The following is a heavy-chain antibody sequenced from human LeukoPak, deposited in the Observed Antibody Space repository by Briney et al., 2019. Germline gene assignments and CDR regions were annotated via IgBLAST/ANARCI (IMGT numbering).Heavy chain of an antibody. J-gene: IGHJ4*02. D-gene: IGHD6-13*01. V-gene: IGHV3-49*04. Sequence: GGSLRLSCAASGFTVSTNYMSWVRQAPGKGLEWVGFIRSKAYGGTTECAASVRGRFTISRDDSESIVYLQMNSLKIEDTAVYYCTRGQQLGDWGQGTLVTVSS. CDR3: TRGQQLGD. CDR1: GFTVSTNY. CDR2: IRSKAYGGTT.